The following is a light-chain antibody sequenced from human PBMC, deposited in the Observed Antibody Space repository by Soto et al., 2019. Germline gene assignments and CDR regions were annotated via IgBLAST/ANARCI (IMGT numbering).Light chain of an antibody. Sequence: IVLTQSPGTLSLSPGERASLSCRASESVSRRYFAWYQQKPGLAPRLLIFAASTRNTGIPDRFSGGGSGTHFTLTISRMEPDDFAVDDCQQYGSSWTFGQGTKVDIK. J-gene: IGKJ1*01. CDR2: AAS. CDR1: ESVSRRY. V-gene: IGKV3-20*01. CDR3: QQYGSSWT.